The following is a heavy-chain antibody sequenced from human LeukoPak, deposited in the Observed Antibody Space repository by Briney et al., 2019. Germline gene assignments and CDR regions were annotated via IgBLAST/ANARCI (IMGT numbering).Heavy chain of an antibody. D-gene: IGHD6-6*01. V-gene: IGHV4-34*01. CDR2: INHSGST. Sequence: PSETLSLTCAVYGGSFSGYYWSWIRQPPGKGLEWIGEINHSGSTNYNPSLKSRVTISVDTSKNQFSLKLSSVTAADTAVYYCARGRVQAARRNNYYYYGMDVWGQGTTVTVSS. CDR3: ARGRVQAARRNNYYYYGMDV. J-gene: IGHJ6*02. CDR1: GGSFSGYY.